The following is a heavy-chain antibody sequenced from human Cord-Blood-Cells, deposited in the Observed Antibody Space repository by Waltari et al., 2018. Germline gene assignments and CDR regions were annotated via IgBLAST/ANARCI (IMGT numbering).Heavy chain of an antibody. V-gene: IGHV4-59*01. D-gene: IGHD2-15*01. CDR2: IYYSGST. J-gene: IGHJ5*02. CDR3: ARARYCSGGSCYNWFDP. CDR1: GGSISSYS. Sequence: QLQLQESGPGLVKPSETLSLTCPVPGGSISSYSWRWIRQPPGKGLEWIGYIYYSGSTNYNPSLKSRVTISVDTSKNQFSLKLSSVTAADTAVYYCARARYCSGGSCYNWFDPWGQGTLVTVSS.